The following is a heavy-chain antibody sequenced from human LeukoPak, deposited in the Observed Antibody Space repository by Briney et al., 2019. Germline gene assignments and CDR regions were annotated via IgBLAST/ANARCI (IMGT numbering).Heavy chain of an antibody. CDR2: MSVSSGLI. CDR3: ARGPTTTFRFDP. Sequence: GGSLRLSCAASGFTFSFYSMNWVRQAPGKGLEWVSSMSVSSGLIYYADSVKGRFTVSRDNAKNSLYLQMNSLRAEDTAVYYCARGPTTTFRFDPWGQGTLVTVSS. CDR1: GFTFSFYS. V-gene: IGHV3-21*04. J-gene: IGHJ5*02. D-gene: IGHD2/OR15-2a*01.